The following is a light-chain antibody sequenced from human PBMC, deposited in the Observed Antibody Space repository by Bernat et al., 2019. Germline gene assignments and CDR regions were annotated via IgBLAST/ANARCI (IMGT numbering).Light chain of an antibody. V-gene: IGLV2-11*01. CDR2: DVS. Sequence: QSALTQPRSVSGSPGQSVTISCTGTSSDVGGYKYVSWYQQHPGKAPKLMIYDVSKRPSGVPDRFSGSKSGNTASLTVSGLQAGDEAYYYCASYAGSNNLVVFGGGTNLAVL. CDR3: ASYAGSNNLVV. CDR1: SSDVGGYKY. J-gene: IGLJ2*01.